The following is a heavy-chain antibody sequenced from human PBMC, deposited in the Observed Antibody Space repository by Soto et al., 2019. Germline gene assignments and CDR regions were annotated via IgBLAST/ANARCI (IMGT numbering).Heavy chain of an antibody. V-gene: IGHV4-31*03. CDR1: SGSISSGGYY. D-gene: IGHD2-2*01. J-gene: IGHJ3*02. CDR3: ARVVPAAMLAFDI. CDR2: IYYSGST. Sequence: PSETLSLTCTVSSGSISSGGYYWSWIRQHPGKGLEWIGYIYYSGSTYYNPSLKSRVTISVDTSKNQFSLKLSSVTAADTAVYYCARVVPAAMLAFDIWGQGTMVTVSS.